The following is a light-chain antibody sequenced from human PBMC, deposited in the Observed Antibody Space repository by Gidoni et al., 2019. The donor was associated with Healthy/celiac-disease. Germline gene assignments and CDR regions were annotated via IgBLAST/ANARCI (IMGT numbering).Light chain of an antibody. CDR2: WAS. Sequence: DIFMTQSPSSLAVSLGESATINCKSSQSVLYSSNNKNYLAWYQQKPGQPPKLLIYWASTRESGVTDRFSGSGYGTDFTLTISSLQAEDVAVYYCKQYDSTPFTFGPGTKVDIK. V-gene: IGKV4-1*01. CDR3: KQYDSTPFT. CDR1: QSVLYSSNNKNY. J-gene: IGKJ3*01.